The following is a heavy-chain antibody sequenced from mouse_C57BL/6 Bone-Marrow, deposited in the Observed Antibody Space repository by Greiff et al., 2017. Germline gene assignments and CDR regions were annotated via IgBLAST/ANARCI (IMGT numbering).Heavy chain of an antibody. CDR2: IYPRDGST. CDR1: GYTFTSYD. J-gene: IGHJ3*01. Sequence: QVQLKHSGPELVKPGASVKLSCKASGYTFTSYDINWVKQRPGQGLEWIGWIYPRDGSTKYNEQFKGKATLTVDTSSSTAYMELHSRTSEDSAVYFGAREVDYGNYVWFAYWGQGTLVTVSA. D-gene: IGHD2-1*01. CDR3: AREVDYGNYVWFAY. V-gene: IGHV1-85*01.